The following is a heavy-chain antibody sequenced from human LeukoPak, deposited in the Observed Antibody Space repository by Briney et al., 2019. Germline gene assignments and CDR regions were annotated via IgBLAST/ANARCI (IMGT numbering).Heavy chain of an antibody. Sequence: GGSLRLSCAASGFTFNSYAMSWVRQAPGKGLEWVSAISGSGGSTYYADSVKGRFTISRDNSKNTLYLQMNSLRAEDTAVYYCANGATVVVPAAIGYWGQGTLVTVSS. D-gene: IGHD2-2*01. V-gene: IGHV3-23*01. J-gene: IGHJ4*02. CDR2: ISGSGGST. CDR1: GFTFNSYA. CDR3: ANGATVVVPAAIGY.